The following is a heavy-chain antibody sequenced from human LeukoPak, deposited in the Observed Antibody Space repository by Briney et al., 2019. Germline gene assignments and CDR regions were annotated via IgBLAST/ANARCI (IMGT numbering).Heavy chain of an antibody. CDR2: IIPIFGTA. D-gene: IGHD4-17*01. CDR3: ASLFNDYGDYYFDY. V-gene: IGHV1-69*01. J-gene: IGHJ4*02. CDR1: GGTFSSYA. Sequence: SVKVSCKASGGTFSSYAISWVRQAPGQGLEWMGGIIPIFGTANYAQKFQGRVTITADESTSTAHMELSSLRSEDTAVYYCASLFNDYGDYYFDYWGQGTLVTVSS.